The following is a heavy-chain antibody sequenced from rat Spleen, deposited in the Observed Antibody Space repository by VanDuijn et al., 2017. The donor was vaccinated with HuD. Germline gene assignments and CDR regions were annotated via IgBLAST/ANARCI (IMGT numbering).Heavy chain of an antibody. CDR3: TRDQLGAGFDY. Sequence: QVQLKESGPGLVKPSQTLSLTCTVSGFSLTSYHVSWVRQPPGKGLEWMGLMWSGGGTAYNSALKSRLSISRDTSKTQVFLKMNSLQTEDTAIYYCTRDQLGAGFDYWGQGVMVTVSS. D-gene: IGHD5-1*01. CDR1: GFSLTSYH. CDR2: MWSGGGT. V-gene: IGHV2-43*01. J-gene: IGHJ2*01.